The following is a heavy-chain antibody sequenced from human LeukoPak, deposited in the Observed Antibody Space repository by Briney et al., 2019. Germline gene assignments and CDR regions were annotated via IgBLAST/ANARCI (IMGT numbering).Heavy chain of an antibody. J-gene: IGHJ6*02. CDR2: IIPIFGTA. CDR1: GGTFISYA. D-gene: IGHD3-10*01. CDR3: ARGGGTMVRGVIKTTYYYYGMDV. V-gene: IGHV1-69*01. Sequence: SVKVSCKASGGTFISYAISWVRQAPGQGLEWMGGIIPIFGTANYAQKFQGRVTITADESTSTAYMELSSLRSEDTAVYYCARGGGTMVRGVIKTTYYYYGMDVWGQGTTVTVSS.